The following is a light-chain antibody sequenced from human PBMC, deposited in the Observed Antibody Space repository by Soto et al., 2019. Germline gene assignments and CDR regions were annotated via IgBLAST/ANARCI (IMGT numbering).Light chain of an antibody. CDR1: SSDVGAYNY. CDR2: DVS. V-gene: IGLV2-14*01. CDR3: TSYTTTTTRVV. J-gene: IGLJ2*01. Sequence: QSALTQPASVSGSPGQSITISCTGTSSDVGAYNYVSWYQHYPGKAPKLMIYDVSNQPSGVSNRFSGSKSGNTASLTISGLQAEDEADYYCTSYTTTTTRVVFGTGTKLTVL.